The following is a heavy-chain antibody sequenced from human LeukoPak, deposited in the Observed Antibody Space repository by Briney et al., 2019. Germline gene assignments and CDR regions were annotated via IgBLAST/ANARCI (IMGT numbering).Heavy chain of an antibody. CDR1: GFTVSSNY. V-gene: IGHV3-66*01. D-gene: IGHD1-26*01. CDR3: ARGLGAPYYYYMDV. J-gene: IGHJ6*03. Sequence: GGSLRLSCAASGFTVSSNYMSWVRQAPGKGLEWVSVIYSGGSTYYADSVKGRFTISRDNSENTLYLQMNSLRAEDTAVYYCARGLGAPYYYYMDVWGKGTTVTISS. CDR2: IYSGGST.